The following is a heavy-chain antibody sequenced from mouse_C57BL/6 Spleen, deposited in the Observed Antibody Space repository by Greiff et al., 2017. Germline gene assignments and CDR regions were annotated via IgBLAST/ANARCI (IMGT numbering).Heavy chain of an antibody. CDR3: ASGKYDWYFDV. CDR2: IYPRDGST. CDR1: GYTFTDHT. Sequence: VQLQQSDAELVKPGASVKISCKVSGYTFTDHTIHWMKQRPEQGLAWIGYIYPRDGSTKYNEKFKGKATLTADKSSSTAYMQLNSLTSEDAAVYFCASGKYDWYFDVWGTGTTGTVSS. V-gene: IGHV1-78*01. D-gene: IGHD3-2*02. J-gene: IGHJ1*03.